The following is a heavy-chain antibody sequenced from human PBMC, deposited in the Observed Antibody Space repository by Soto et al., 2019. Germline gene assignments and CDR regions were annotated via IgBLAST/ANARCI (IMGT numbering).Heavy chain of an antibody. CDR1: GFTFSTYA. J-gene: IGHJ4*01. CDR3: AVHEMGGLNY. V-gene: IGHV3-30-3*01. Sequence: QVQLVESGGGVVQPGRSLRLSCAASGFTFSTYAIHWVRQAPGKGLEWVAVISPNGRNTYYVDSVKGRFTISRDSAKNTGYLQMNSLRAEDTAVYFCAVHEMGGLNYWGHGTLVTVAS. D-gene: IGHD3-16*01. CDR2: ISPNGRNT.